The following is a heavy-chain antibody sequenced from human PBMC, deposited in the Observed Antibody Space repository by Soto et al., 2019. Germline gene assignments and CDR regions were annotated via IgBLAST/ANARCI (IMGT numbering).Heavy chain of an antibody. J-gene: IGHJ6*02. CDR1: GYTFTTYA. CDR2: INAGDGDT. V-gene: IGHV1-3*01. D-gene: IGHD3-10*02. CDR3: AREGSGMEGGCSLRYGMDV. Sequence: ASVKVSCKASGYTFTTYAIHWVRQAPGERLEWMGWINAGDGDTKYSQKFQDRVTITGDTSASTAYMELSSLRSEDTSVYYCAREGSGMEGGCSLRYGMDVWGLG.